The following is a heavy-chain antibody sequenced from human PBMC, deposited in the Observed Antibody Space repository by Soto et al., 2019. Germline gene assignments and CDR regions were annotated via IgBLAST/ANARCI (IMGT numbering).Heavy chain of an antibody. CDR2: INHGGST. Sequence: SETLSLTCTVYGGSFSGYYWSWIRQPPGKGLEWIGEINHGGSTNYNPSLKSRVTISVDTSRNNFSLQLSSVTAADTAVYYCARVWYNFDYGGQGTLVTVSS. CDR3: ARVWYNFDY. V-gene: IGHV4-34*01. CDR1: GGSFSGYY. J-gene: IGHJ4*02. D-gene: IGHD1-1*01.